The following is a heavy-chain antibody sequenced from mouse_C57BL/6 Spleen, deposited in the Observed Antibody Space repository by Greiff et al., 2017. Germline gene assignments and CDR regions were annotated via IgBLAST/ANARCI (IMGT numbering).Heavy chain of an antibody. V-gene: IGHV1-64*01. CDR2: IHPNSGST. J-gene: IGHJ2*01. CDR1: GYTFTSYW. Sequence: VQLQQSGAELVKPGASVKLSCKASGYTFTSYWMHWVKQRPGQGLEWIGMIHPNSGSTNYNEKFKSKATLTVDKSSSTAYMQLSSLTSEDSAVYYCARGYDGYGDYFDYWGQGTTLTVSS. D-gene: IGHD2-3*01. CDR3: ARGYDGYGDYFDY.